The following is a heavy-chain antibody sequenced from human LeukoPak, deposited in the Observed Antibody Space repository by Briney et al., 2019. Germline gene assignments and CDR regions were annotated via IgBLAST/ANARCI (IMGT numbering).Heavy chain of an antibody. CDR1: GYTFTSYY. D-gene: IGHD2-15*01. Sequence: ASVKVSCKASGYTFTSYYMHWVRQAPGQGLEWMGIINLSGGSTSYAQKFQGRVTMTRDTSTSTVYMELSSLRSEDTAVYYCARDWVSDVVVVAAEAFDIWGQGTMVTVSS. J-gene: IGHJ3*02. V-gene: IGHV1-46*01. CDR3: ARDWVSDVVVVAAEAFDI. CDR2: INLSGGST.